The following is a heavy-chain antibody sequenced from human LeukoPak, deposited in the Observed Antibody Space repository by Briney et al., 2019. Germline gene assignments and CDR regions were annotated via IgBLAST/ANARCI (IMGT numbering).Heavy chain of an antibody. CDR1: GGTFSNYA. D-gene: IGHD4-17*01. Sequence: ASVKVSCKASGGTFSNYAISWVRQAPGQGLEWMGGIIPIFGTANYAQKFQGRVTITTDESTSTAYMELSSLRSEDTAVYYCARDEGYGDRYYFDYWGQGTLVTVSS. CDR2: IIPIFGTA. CDR3: ARDEGYGDRYYFDY. J-gene: IGHJ4*02. V-gene: IGHV1-69*05.